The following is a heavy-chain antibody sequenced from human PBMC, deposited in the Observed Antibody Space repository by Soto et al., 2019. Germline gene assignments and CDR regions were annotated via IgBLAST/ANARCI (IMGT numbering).Heavy chain of an antibody. CDR2: IHSDGGTT. Sequence: GGSLRLSCAASGFTFSSYWMHWVRQAPGKGLVWVSRIHSDGGTTTYADSVKGRFTMSRDNAKNTLYLQMTSLRADDTAVYYCSRDPFATGQIDKWGQGNLVTVSS. V-gene: IGHV3-74*01. CDR1: GFTFSSYW. D-gene: IGHD3-9*01. J-gene: IGHJ4*02. CDR3: SRDPFATGQIDK.